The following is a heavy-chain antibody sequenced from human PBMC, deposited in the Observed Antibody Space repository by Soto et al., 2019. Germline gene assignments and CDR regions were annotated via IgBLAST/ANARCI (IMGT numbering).Heavy chain of an antibody. V-gene: IGHV3-13*01. J-gene: IGHJ6*02. Sequence: EVQLVESGGGLVQPGGSLRLSCAASGFTFSSYDMHWVRQATGKGLEWVSAIGTAGDTYYPGSVKGRFTISRENAKNALYLQMNSLRAEDTAVYDCAGSFCDQQVFGMDVWVQGTTVTVSS. CDR3: AGSFCDQQVFGMDV. D-gene: IGHD2-2*01. CDR1: GFTFSSYD. CDR2: IGTAGDT.